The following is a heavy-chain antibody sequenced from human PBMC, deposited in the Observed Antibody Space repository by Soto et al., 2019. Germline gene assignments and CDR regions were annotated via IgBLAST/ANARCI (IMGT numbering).Heavy chain of an antibody. Sequence: QLQLQESGSGLVKPSQTLSLTCAVSGGSISSGGYSCTWIRQPPGKGLEWIGYIYHSGSTYYNPSPNIPVTISVARSTTQFSLKLSSVTAADTAVYYCARAITTVTTFDYWGQGTLVTVSS. D-gene: IGHD4-17*01. CDR2: IYHSGST. CDR3: ARAITTVTTFDY. V-gene: IGHV4-30-2*01. J-gene: IGHJ4*02. CDR1: GGSISSGGYS.